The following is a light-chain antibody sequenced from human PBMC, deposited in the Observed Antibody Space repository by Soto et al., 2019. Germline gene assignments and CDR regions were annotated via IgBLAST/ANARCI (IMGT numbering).Light chain of an antibody. V-gene: IGLV2-14*03. CDR3: SSYTSTSSYV. CDR1: SSDFGGYNS. J-gene: IGLJ1*01. Sequence: VRTQPASVSGSPGQSITVSCTGTSSDFGGYNSVSWYQQHPGKPPKLIIYEVSNRPSGVSDRFSGSKSGNTASLTISGLQAEDEADYYCSSYTSTSSYVFATGTKVTVL. CDR2: EVS.